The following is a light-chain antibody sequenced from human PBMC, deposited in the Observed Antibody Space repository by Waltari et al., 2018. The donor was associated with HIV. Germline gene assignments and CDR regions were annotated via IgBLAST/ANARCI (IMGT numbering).Light chain of an antibody. V-gene: IGLV1-40*01. CDR3: QSYDSNLSGATV. Sequence: QSVLTQPPAVSGAPGQRVTIPCTGSSSHIGAGYDLHWYQQLPGTAPKVLIYGNSNRPSGVPDRFSGSKSGTSASLAITGLQAEDEADYYCQSYDSNLSGATVFGTGTKVTVL. CDR1: SSHIGAGYD. CDR2: GNS. J-gene: IGLJ1*01.